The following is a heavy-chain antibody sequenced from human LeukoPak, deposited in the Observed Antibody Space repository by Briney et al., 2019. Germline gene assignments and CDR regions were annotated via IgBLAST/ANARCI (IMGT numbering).Heavy chain of an antibody. D-gene: IGHD1-1*01. Sequence: GGSLRLSCAASGFTLSSYAMSWVRQAPGKGLEWVSAISGSGGSTYYADSVKGRFTISRDNSKNTLYLQMNSLRAEDTAVYYCAKDLREGYNFDYWGQGTLVTVSS. CDR2: ISGSGGST. J-gene: IGHJ4*02. V-gene: IGHV3-23*01. CDR1: GFTLSSYA. CDR3: AKDLREGYNFDY.